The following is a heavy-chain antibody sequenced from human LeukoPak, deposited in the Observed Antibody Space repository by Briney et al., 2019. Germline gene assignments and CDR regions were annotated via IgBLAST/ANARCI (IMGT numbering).Heavy chain of an antibody. CDR1: GGSFSGYY. J-gene: IGHJ5*02. Sequence: SETLSLTCAVYGGSFSGYYWSWIRQPPGKGLEWIGEINHSGSTNYNPSLKSRVTMSVDTSKNQFSLKLSSVTAADTAVYYCARDWLENWFDPWGQGTLVTVSS. D-gene: IGHD3-22*01. V-gene: IGHV4-34*01. CDR2: INHSGST. CDR3: ARDWLENWFDP.